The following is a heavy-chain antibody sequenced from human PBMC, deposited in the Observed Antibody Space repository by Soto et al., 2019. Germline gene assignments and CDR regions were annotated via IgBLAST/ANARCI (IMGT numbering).Heavy chain of an antibody. J-gene: IGHJ5*02. Sequence: QVQLQESGPGLVKPSGTLSLTCAVSSGSISSSNWWSWVRQPPGKGLEWIGEIYHSGSTNYNPSLKSRVTIPVDKSKNQYSLKPSSGTSADTALYYCARSRVVAATPKFDPCGQGTLVTVSS. CDR2: IYHSGST. CDR1: SGSISSSNW. D-gene: IGHD2-15*01. V-gene: IGHV4-4*02. CDR3: ARSRVVAATPKFDP.